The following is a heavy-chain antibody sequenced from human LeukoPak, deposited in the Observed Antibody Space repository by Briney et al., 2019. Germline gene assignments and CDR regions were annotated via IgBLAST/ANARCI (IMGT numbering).Heavy chain of an antibody. V-gene: IGHV3-74*01. D-gene: IGHD4-23*01. CDR3: SRGTSAGGPISPFDF. Sequence: GGSLRHSCAATGFTFNKNWMHWVRQAPGKGLVWVSRIQGDGSNTNYADSVKGRFSISRDNAKNTVYLQMTSLWAEDTGTYYCSRGTSAGGPISPFDFWGQGTVVTVSS. CDR1: GFTFNKNW. CDR2: IQGDGSNT. J-gene: IGHJ4*02.